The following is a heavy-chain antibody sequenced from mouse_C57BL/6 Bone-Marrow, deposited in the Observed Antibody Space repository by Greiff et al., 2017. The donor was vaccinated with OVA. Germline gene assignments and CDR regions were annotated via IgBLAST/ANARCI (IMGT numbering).Heavy chain of an antibody. CDR1: GFNIKDDY. V-gene: IGHV14-4*01. D-gene: IGHD1-1*01. J-gene: IGHJ1*03. CDR3: THYSSSYQYFDV. Sequence: VQLQQSGAELVRPGASVKLSCTASGFNIKDDYMHWVKQRPEQGLEWIGWIDPENGDTEYASKFQGKATITADTSSNTAYLQLSSLTSEDTAVYYCTHYSSSYQYFDVWGTGTTVTVSS. CDR2: IDPENGDT.